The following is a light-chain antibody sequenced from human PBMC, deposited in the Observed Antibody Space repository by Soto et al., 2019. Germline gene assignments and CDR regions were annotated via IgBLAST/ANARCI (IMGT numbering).Light chain of an antibody. V-gene: IGKV1-33*01. Sequence: DIQMTQSPSSLSASVGDRVTITCRTSQSVNTYLNWYQQKPGKAPKFLIYAASSLQGGVPSRFSGSGSGTDFTFTISGLQPEDFATYFCQQYDNLLAPTFGGGTKVDIK. CDR3: QQYDNLLAPT. CDR2: AAS. CDR1: QSVNTY. J-gene: IGKJ4*01.